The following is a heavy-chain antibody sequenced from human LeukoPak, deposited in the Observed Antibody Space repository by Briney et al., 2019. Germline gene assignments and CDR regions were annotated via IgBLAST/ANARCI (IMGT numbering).Heavy chain of an antibody. CDR2: ISSSSSYI. D-gene: IGHD4-17*01. J-gene: IGHJ3*02. CDR3: ASRKRVSYGDYDLIDI. CDR1: GFTFSSYS. Sequence: GGSLRLSCAASGFTFSSYSMNWVRQAPGKGLEWVSSISSSSSYIYYADSVKGRFTISRDNAKNSLYLQMNSLRAEDTAVYYCASRKRVSYGDYDLIDIWGQGTMVTVSS. V-gene: IGHV3-21*01.